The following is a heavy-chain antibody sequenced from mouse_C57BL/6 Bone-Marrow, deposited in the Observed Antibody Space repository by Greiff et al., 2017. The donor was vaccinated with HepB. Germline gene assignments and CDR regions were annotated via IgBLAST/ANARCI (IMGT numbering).Heavy chain of an antibody. V-gene: IGHV5-12*01. CDR2: ISNGGGST. CDR1: GFTFSDYY. D-gene: IGHD2-2*01. CDR3: ARQYGYPFAY. Sequence: EVHLVESGGGLVQPGGSLKLSCAASGFTFSDYYMYWVRQTPEKRLEWVAYISNGGGSTYYPDTVKGRFTISRDNAKNTLYLQMSRLKSEDTAMYYCARQYGYPFAYWGQGTLVTVSA. J-gene: IGHJ3*01.